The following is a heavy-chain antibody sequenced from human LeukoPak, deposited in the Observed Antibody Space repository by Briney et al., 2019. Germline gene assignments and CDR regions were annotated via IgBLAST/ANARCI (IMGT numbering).Heavy chain of an antibody. J-gene: IGHJ4*02. CDR1: GFTFSDYY. CDR3: ARLAPYYGTGII. D-gene: IGHD3-10*01. CDR2: ISNSGSTT. Sequence: GGSLRLSCAASGFTFSDYYMSWIRQAPGKGLEWISYISNSGSTTYYADSVKGRFTFSRDNAKNSLFLQKNSLRAEDTAVYYCARLAPYYGTGIIWGQGTLVTVSS. V-gene: IGHV3-11*01.